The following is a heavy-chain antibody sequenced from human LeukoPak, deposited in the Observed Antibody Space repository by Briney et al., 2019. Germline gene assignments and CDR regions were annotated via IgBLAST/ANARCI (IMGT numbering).Heavy chain of an antibody. CDR1: GFTFSSYE. V-gene: IGHV3-48*03. J-gene: IGHJ5*02. CDR3: ARLSGYDLWFDP. D-gene: IGHD5-12*01. CDR2: ISSSGSTI. Sequence: GGSLRLSCAASGFTFSSYEMNWVRQAPGKGLEWVSYISSSGSTIYYADSVKGRFTISRDNAKNSLYLQMNSLRAEDTAVYYCARLSGYDLWFDPWGQGTLVTVSS.